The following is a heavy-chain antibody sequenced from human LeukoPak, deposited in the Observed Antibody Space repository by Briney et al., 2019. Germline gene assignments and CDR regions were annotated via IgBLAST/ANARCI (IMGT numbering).Heavy chain of an antibody. CDR3: ARERSGYADY. J-gene: IGHJ4*02. CDR1: GGSFSSYY. V-gene: IGHV4-4*07. D-gene: IGHD5-12*01. CDR2: IYTSGST. Sequence: TSETLSLTCAVYGGSFSSYYWSWIRQPAGKGLEWIGRIYTSGSTNYNPSLKSRVTMSVDTSKNQFSLKLSSVTAADTAVYCCARERSGYADYWGQGTLVTVSS.